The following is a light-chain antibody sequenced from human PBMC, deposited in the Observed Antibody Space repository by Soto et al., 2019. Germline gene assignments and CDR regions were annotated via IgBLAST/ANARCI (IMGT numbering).Light chain of an antibody. CDR1: QIISSW. J-gene: IGKJ5*01. V-gene: IGKV1-5*01. CDR3: QQYHSDYT. CDR2: DAS. Sequence: DIQMTQSPSTLSASVGDRVTITCRVSQIISSWLAWFQQKPGKAPKLLIYDASTLESGVPSRFSGSESGTEFTLTISSLQPDDSATYYCQQYHSDYTFGQGTRLEIK.